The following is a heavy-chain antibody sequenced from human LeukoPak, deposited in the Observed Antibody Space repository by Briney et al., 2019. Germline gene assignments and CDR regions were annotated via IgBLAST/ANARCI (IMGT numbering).Heavy chain of an antibody. Sequence: SETLSLTCTVSGGSISSSSYYWGWIRQPPGKGLEWIGSIYYSGSTYYNPSLKSRVTISVDTSKNQFSLKLSSVTAADTAVYYCAGTSGAIIWFGESPSYYFDYWGQGTLVTVSS. CDR2: IYYSGST. J-gene: IGHJ4*02. CDR1: GGSISSSSYY. CDR3: AGTSGAIIWFGESPSYYFDY. D-gene: IGHD3-10*01. V-gene: IGHV4-39*01.